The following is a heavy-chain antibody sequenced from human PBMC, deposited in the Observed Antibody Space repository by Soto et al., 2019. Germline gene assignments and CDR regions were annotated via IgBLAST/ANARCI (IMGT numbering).Heavy chain of an antibody. CDR3: ARDTRAFDI. Sequence: VQLVESGGGLVQPGGSLRLSCAASGFTFSSYSMNWVRQAPGKGLEWVSYISSSSSTIYYADSVKGRFTISRDNAKNSLYLQMNSLRAEDTAVYYCARDTRAFDIWGQGTMVTVSS. CDR1: GFTFSSYS. J-gene: IGHJ3*02. V-gene: IGHV3-48*01. CDR2: ISSSSSTI.